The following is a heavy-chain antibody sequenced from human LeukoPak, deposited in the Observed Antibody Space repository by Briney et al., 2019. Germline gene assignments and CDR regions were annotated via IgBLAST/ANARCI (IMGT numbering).Heavy chain of an antibody. CDR3: AKSEGPRGDRQYYFDY. J-gene: IGHJ4*02. D-gene: IGHD2-21*01. Sequence: SGGSLRLSCAASGFTFSSYGMHWVRQAPGKGLEWVAVISYDGSNKDYAGSVKGRFTISRDNSKNTLYLQMNSLRAEDTAVYYCAKSEGPRGDRQYYFDYWGQGTLVTVSS. V-gene: IGHV3-30*18. CDR1: GFTFSSYG. CDR2: ISYDGSNK.